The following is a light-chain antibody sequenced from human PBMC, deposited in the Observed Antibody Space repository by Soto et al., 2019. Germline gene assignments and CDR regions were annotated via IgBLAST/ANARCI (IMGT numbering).Light chain of an antibody. CDR2: RNN. CDR3: AVWDDSLSGLYV. J-gene: IGLJ1*01. V-gene: IGLV1-47*01. Sequence: QSALTQPPSASGTPGQRVTISCSGSSSNIGSNYVYWYQQLPGTAPKLLSYRNNQRPSGVPDRFSGSKSGTSASLAISGLRSEREADYCRAVWDDSLSGLYVFGTGTKVTVL. CDR1: SSNIGSNY.